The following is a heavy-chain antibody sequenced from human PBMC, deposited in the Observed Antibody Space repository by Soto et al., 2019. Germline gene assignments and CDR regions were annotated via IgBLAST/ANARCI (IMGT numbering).Heavy chain of an antibody. CDR1: GFALSNYW. J-gene: IGHJ4*02. D-gene: IGHD7-27*01. Sequence: EVQLVESGGGLVQPGGSLRLSCVASGFALSNYWINWVRQAPGKGLEWVANIKQDGSEKNYVDSVKGRFTISRDNARNSLYLQMNSLRAEDTAAYYCPIETSTWGCWGQGTLVTVSS. CDR3: PIETSTWGC. CDR2: IKQDGSEK. V-gene: IGHV3-7*05.